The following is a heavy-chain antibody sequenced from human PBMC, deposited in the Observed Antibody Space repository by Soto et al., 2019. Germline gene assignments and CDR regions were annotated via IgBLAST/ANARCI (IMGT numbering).Heavy chain of an antibody. V-gene: IGHV1-18*04. CDR1: EGPFTDYA. Sequence: XSVKISWRPPEGPFTDYAIPLFRQAPGQGIEWMGWINRYNGNAKYAQKVQGRVTMTTDTSTTTAYMDMTSMRSDHKAMYYCARQSGYSSGWFDDWAQGTLVTVSS. J-gene: IGHJ4*02. D-gene: IGHD6-19*01. CDR3: ARQSGYSSGWFDD. CDR2: INRYNGNA.